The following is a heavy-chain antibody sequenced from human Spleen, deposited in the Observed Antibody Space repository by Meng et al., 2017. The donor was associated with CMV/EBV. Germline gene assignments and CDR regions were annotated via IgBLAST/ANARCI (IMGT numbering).Heavy chain of an antibody. Sequence: ASVKVSCKASGYTFTSYAMHWVRQAPGQRLEWMGWSNAGNGDTKYSQEFQGRVTITRDTSASTAYMELSSLRSEDMAVYYCARGAYSDYGMDVWGQGTTVTVSS. CDR1: GYTFTSYA. V-gene: IGHV1-3*02. CDR2: SNAGNGDT. D-gene: IGHD2-21*01. CDR3: ARGAYSDYGMDV. J-gene: IGHJ6*02.